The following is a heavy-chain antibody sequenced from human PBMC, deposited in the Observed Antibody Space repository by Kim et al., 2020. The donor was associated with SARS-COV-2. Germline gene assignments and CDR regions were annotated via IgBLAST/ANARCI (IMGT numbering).Heavy chain of an antibody. CDR3: AKEAQNYFDF. Sequence: ASVKVSCKASGYTFTGYYMHWVRQAPGQGLEWMGWINSNNGDTKYAQKSQGRVTMTRDTSITTAYMELRRLTSDDTAVYYCAKEAQNYFDFWGQGTLITVSS. V-gene: IGHV1-2*02. CDR1: GYTFTGYY. CDR2: INSNNGDT. J-gene: IGHJ4*02.